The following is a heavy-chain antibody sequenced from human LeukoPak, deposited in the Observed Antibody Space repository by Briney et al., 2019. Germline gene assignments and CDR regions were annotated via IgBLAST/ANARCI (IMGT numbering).Heavy chain of an antibody. J-gene: IGHJ4*02. Sequence: GGSLRLSCAASGFTFNSYAMSWVRQTPGKGLEWVSGISDTGASTYYADSVKGRFTISRDNSKNALYLQMNSLRAEDTAVYYCAKEGLCTTTSCYREFDYWGQRTLVTVSS. V-gene: IGHV3-23*01. CDR2: ISDTGAST. CDR1: GFTFNSYA. CDR3: AKEGLCTTTSCYREFDY. D-gene: IGHD2-2*01.